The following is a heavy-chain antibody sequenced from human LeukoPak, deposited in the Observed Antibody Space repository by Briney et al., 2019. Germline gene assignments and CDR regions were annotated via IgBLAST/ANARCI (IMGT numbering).Heavy chain of an antibody. Sequence: SETLSLTCAVYGGSLSGYYWSWIRQPPGKGLEWIGEINHSGSTNYNPSLKSRVTISVDTSKNQFSLKLSSVTAADTAVYYCARVARSKRWLQVLDYWGQGTLVTVSS. CDR2: INHSGST. J-gene: IGHJ4*02. V-gene: IGHV4-34*01. CDR1: GGSLSGYY. CDR3: ARVARSKRWLQVLDY. D-gene: IGHD5-24*01.